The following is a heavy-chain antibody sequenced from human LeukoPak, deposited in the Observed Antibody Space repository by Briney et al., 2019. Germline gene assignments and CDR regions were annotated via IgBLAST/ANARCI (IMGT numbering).Heavy chain of an antibody. CDR1: GGSISSYY. J-gene: IGHJ1*01. CDR2: IYTSGST. Sequence: PSETLSLTCTVSGGSISSYYWSWIRQPAGKGLEWIGRIYTSGSTNYNPSLKSRVTMSVDTSKNQFSLKLSSVTAADTAVYYCASRDIAAAGTGEYFQHWGQGTLVTVSS. CDR3: ASRDIAAAGTGEYFQH. V-gene: IGHV4-4*07. D-gene: IGHD6-13*01.